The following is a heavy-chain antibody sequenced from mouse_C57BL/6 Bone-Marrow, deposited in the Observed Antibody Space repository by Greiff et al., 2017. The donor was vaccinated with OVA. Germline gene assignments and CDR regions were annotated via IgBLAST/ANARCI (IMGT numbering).Heavy chain of an antibody. Sequence: EVHLVESGGDLVKPGGSLKLSCAASGFTFSSYGMSWVRQTPDKRLEWVATISSGGSYTYYPDSVKGRFTISRDNAKNTLYLQMSSLKSEDTAMYYCARHNLRAMDYWGQGTSVTVSS. V-gene: IGHV5-6*01. D-gene: IGHD1-3*01. J-gene: IGHJ4*01. CDR3: ARHNLRAMDY. CDR2: ISSGGSYT. CDR1: GFTFSSYG.